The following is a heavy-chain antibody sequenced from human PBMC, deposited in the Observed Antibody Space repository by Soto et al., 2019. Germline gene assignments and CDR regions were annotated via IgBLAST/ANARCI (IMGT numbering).Heavy chain of an antibody. D-gene: IGHD4-4*01. CDR2: INVYNGNT. Sequence: ASVKVSCKPSGYTFTNYAVTWVRQAPGQGLEWMGWINVYNGNTKYAQKFQGRVTMTTDTSTNTVYMELRSLTSDDTAVYYCARDAVAATTGISGYWGQGTLVTVSS. J-gene: IGHJ4*02. CDR3: ARDAVAATTGISGY. CDR1: GYTFTNYA. V-gene: IGHV1-18*01.